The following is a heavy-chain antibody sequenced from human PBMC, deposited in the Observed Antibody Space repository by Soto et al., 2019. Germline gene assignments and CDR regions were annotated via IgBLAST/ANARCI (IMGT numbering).Heavy chain of an antibody. V-gene: IGHV3-30-3*01. J-gene: IGHJ4*02. CDR1: GFTFSSYT. Sequence: QVQLVESGGGVVQPGRSLRLSCAASGFTFSSYTMHWVRQAPGKGLEWVALISSDGSNKYCVDAVKGRFTISRDNSMNTLDLQTNSLRVEDTAVYYCARAPATSWHTFDSWGQGTLVTVSS. D-gene: IGHD2-2*01. CDR2: ISSDGSNK. CDR3: ARAPATSWHTFDS.